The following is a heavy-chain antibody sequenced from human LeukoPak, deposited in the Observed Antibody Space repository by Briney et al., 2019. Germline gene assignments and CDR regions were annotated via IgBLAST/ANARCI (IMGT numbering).Heavy chain of an antibody. V-gene: IGHV4-31*03. CDR3: AREGGSGTYYKTNYFAY. J-gene: IGHJ4*02. CDR2: ISSSGST. CDR1: GGSISSGDYY. D-gene: IGHD3-10*01. Sequence: SQTLSLTCTVSGGSISSGDYYWSWIRQHPGKGLEWIGYISSSGSTYYNPSLRSRITMSADTSKNQFSLNLSSVTAADTAVYYCAREGGSGTYYKTNYFAYWGQGTLVTVPS.